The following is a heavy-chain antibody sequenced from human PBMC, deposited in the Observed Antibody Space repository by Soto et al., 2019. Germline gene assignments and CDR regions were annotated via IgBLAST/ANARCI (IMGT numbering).Heavy chain of an antibody. Sequence: SVKVSCKASGYTFTGYYMHWVRQAPGQGLEWMGGIIPIFGTANYAQKFQGRVTITTDESTSTAYMELSSLRSEDTAVYYCARVTARGYYYGMDVWGQGTTVTVSS. D-gene: IGHD5-18*01. J-gene: IGHJ6*02. CDR2: IIPIFGTA. V-gene: IGHV1-69*05. CDR3: ARVTARGYYYGMDV. CDR1: GYTFTGYY.